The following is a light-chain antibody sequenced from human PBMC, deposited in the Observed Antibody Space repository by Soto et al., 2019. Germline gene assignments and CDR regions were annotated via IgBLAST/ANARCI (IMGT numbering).Light chain of an antibody. V-gene: IGKV1-12*01. J-gene: IGKJ1*01. CDR3: QQANSYPWT. CDR1: QGISSW. Sequence: DIQITQSPSSLSSSVSERFTITSRASQGISSWLAWYQQKPGEAPKLLIYAASSLQSGVPSRFSGSGSGTDFTLTISSLQPEDFATYYCQQANSYPWTFGQGTKVDIK. CDR2: AAS.